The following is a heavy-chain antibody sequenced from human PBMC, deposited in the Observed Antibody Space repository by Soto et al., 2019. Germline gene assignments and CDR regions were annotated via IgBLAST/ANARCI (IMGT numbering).Heavy chain of an antibody. CDR1: GYTFTSYG. CDR2: ISAYNGNT. CDR3: ARSPGNYYDSSGYYYYFDY. Sequence: SVKVSCKASGYTFTSYGISWVRQAPGQGLEWMGWISAYNGNTNYAQKLQGRVTMTTDTSTSTAYMELRSLRSDDTAVYYCARSPGNYYDSSGYYYYFDYWGQGTLVTVSS. J-gene: IGHJ4*02. D-gene: IGHD3-22*01. V-gene: IGHV1-18*01.